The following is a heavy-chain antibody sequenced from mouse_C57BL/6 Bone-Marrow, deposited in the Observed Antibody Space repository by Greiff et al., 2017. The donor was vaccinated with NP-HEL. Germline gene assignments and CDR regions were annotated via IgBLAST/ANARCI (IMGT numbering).Heavy chain of an antibody. D-gene: IGHD1-1*01. J-gene: IGHJ4*01. V-gene: IGHV10-1*01. CDR1: GFSFNTYA. CDR2: IRSKSNNYAT. Sequence: EVKLVESGGGLVQPKGSLKLSCAASGFSFNTYAMNWVRQAPGTGLEWVARIRSKSNNYATYYADSVKDRFTISRDDSESMLYLQMNNLKTEDTAMYYCVRQGDYGSSSYYYAMDYWGQGTSVTVSS. CDR3: VRQGDYGSSSYYYAMDY.